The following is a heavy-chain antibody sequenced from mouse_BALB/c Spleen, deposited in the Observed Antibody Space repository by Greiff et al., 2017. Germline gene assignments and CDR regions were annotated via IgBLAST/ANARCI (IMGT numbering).Heavy chain of an antibody. Sequence: EVKLVESGGGLVKPGGSLKLSCAASGFAFSSYDMSWVRQTPEKRLEWVAYISSGGGSTYYPDTVKGRFTISRDNAKNTLYLQMSSLKSEDTAMYYCARQGTMNYYYAMDYWGQGTSVTVSS. CDR1: GFAFSSYD. V-gene: IGHV5-12-1*01. CDR3: ARQGTMNYYYAMDY. J-gene: IGHJ4*01. CDR2: ISSGGGST. D-gene: IGHD2-4*01.